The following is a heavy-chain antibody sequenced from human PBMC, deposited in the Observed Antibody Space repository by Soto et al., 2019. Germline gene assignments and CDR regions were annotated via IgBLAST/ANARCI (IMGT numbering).Heavy chain of an antibody. D-gene: IGHD6-19*01. CDR2: IGTAGDT. CDR3: ARGTSSGYYYMDV. CDR1: GFTFSSYD. J-gene: IGHJ6*03. Sequence: EVQLVESGGGLVQPGGSLRLSCAASGFTFSSYDMHWVSQATGKGLEWVSAIGTAGDTYYPGSVKGRFTISRENAKNSLYLQMNSLRAGDTAVYYCARGTSSGYYYMDVWGKGTTVTVSS. V-gene: IGHV3-13*01.